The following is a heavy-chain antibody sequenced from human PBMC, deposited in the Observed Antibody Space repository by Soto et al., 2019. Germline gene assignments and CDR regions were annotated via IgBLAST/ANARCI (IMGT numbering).Heavy chain of an antibody. CDR3: VKSTIVVAAYYFDY. D-gene: IGHD3-22*01. J-gene: IGHJ4*02. CDR2: ISSNGGST. Sequence: LRLSCTASGFTFSSYAMHWVRQAPGKGLEYVSAISSNGGSTYYADSVKGRFTISRDNSMNTLYLQMSSLRAEDTAVYYCVKSTIVVAAYYFDYWGQGTLVTVSS. CDR1: GFTFSSYA. V-gene: IGHV3-64D*06.